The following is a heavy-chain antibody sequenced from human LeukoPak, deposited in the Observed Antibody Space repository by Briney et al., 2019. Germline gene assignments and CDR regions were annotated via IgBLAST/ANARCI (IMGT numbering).Heavy chain of an antibody. CDR3: ARNIVGAPRFFDY. CDR2: ISYDGSNK. J-gene: IGHJ4*02. D-gene: IGHD1-26*01. Sequence: GGSLRLSCAASGFTFSSYGMHWVRQAPGKGLEWVAVISYDGSNKYYADSVKGRFTISRDNSKNTLYLQMNSLRAEDTAVYYCARNIVGAPRFFDYWGQGTLVTVSS. CDR1: GFTFSSYG. V-gene: IGHV3-30*03.